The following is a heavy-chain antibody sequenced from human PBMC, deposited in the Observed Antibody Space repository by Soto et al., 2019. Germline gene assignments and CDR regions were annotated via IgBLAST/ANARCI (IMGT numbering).Heavy chain of an antibody. J-gene: IGHJ6*02. CDR2: INYSGNT. D-gene: IGHD2-2*01. CDR1: GDSISSNNYY. Sequence: SDTLSLTCTVSGDSISSNNYYWGWIRQPPGKRLERIGGINYSGNTYYDSSLKSRVTISVDTSKIQFSLMLTSVTAADTAVYYCARHPGYCTGTSCYGYYTMDVWGQGTTVT. V-gene: IGHV4-39*01. CDR3: ARHPGYCTGTSCYGYYTMDV.